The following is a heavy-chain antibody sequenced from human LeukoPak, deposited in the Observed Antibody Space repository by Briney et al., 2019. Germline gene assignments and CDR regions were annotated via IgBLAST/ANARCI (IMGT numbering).Heavy chain of an antibody. CDR3: ARDKSYGSLPRYYFDY. CDR1: GFTFSSYN. Sequence: GSLRLSCAASGFTFSSYNMNWVRQAPGKGLEWVSSITSSSSYTFYADSVKGRFTISRDNSKNTLYLQMNSLRAEDTAVYYCARDKSYGSLPRYYFDYWGQGTLVTVSS. J-gene: IGHJ4*02. D-gene: IGHD3-16*01. CDR2: ITSSSSYT. V-gene: IGHV3-21*01.